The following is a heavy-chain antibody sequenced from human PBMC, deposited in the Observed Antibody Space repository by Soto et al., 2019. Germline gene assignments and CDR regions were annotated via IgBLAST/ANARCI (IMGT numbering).Heavy chain of an antibody. V-gene: IGHV3-66*01. Sequence: EVQLVESGGGLVQPGGSLRLSCAASGFTVTTNYMSWVRQPPGKGLEWVSVVYSGGSTYYADSVQGRFTVSRDNSKLTLYLQMNSLRAEDTAVYYCAIDFSWKNDSFDIFGQGTVVTVSS. CDR3: AIDFSWKNDSFDI. D-gene: IGHD1-1*01. J-gene: IGHJ3*02. CDR2: VYSGGST. CDR1: GFTVTTNY.